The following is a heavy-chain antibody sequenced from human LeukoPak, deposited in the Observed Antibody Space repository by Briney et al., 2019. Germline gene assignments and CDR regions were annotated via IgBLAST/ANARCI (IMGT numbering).Heavy chain of an antibody. V-gene: IGHV3-21*01. CDR1: GFTFNSYS. D-gene: IGHD4-23*01. Sequence: GGSLRLSCAASGFTFNSYSMNWVRQAPGKGLEWVSSIGSSSSSIYYADSVKGRFTISRDNAKNSLFLQMNSLRAEDTAVYYCARETTVEALDIWGQGTMVTVSS. CDR2: IGSSSSSI. J-gene: IGHJ3*02. CDR3: ARETTVEALDI.